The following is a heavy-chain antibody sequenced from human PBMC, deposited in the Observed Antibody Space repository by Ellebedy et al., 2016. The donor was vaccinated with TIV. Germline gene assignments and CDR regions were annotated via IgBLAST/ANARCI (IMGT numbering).Heavy chain of an antibody. CDR1: GFSFNSLG. J-gene: IGHJ6*03. CDR3: ARVGGEYYYYYYYMDV. Sequence: GESLKISXAASGFSFNSLGMHWVRQAPGKGLEWLAVISFDGSQKFYADSVQGRFTISRDNSKNTLYLQMNSLGAEDTAVYYCARVGGEYYYYYYYMDVWGKGTTVTVSS. D-gene: IGHD4-23*01. V-gene: IGHV3-30*03. CDR2: ISFDGSQK.